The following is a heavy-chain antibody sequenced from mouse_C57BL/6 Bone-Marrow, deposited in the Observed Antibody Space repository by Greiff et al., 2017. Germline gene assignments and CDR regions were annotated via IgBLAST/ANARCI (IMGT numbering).Heavy chain of an antibody. CDR1: GFNIKDYY. Sequence: EVQGVESGAELVKPGASVKLSCTASGFNIKDYYIHWVKQRTEQGLEWIGRIDPEDGETKYAPNFQDKATITADTSSNTAYLQLSSLTSEDTAVYYCTRSLIYYGTNYWGQGTTLTVSS. V-gene: IGHV14-2*01. D-gene: IGHD1-1*01. CDR3: TRSLIYYGTNY. J-gene: IGHJ2*01. CDR2: IDPEDGET.